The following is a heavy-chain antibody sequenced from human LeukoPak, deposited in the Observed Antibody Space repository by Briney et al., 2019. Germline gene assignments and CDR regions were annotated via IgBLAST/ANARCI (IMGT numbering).Heavy chain of an antibody. J-gene: IGHJ4*02. CDR2: IYTGGSP. V-gene: IGHV3-66*01. CDR3: VPLTDGSIDQ. D-gene: IGHD3-10*01. Sequence: QSGGSLRLSCAASTFTVNTNYMTWVRQVPGKGLEWVSMIYTGGSPYYADSVKGRFTVSRDNSKNTLNLQMNSLRVEDTAVYYCVPLTDGSIDQWGQGTLVTVSS. CDR1: TFTVNTNY.